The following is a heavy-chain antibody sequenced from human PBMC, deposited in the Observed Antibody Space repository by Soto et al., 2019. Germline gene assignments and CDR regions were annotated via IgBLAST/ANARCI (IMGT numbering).Heavy chain of an antibody. CDR1: GGSISSSNW. CDR3: ARDRVVVPAAKYYYYYYGMDV. V-gene: IGHV4-4*02. Sequence: NPSETLSLTCAVSGGSISSSNWWSWVRQPPGKGLEWIGEIYHSGSTNYNPSLKSRVTISVDKSKNQFSLKLSSVTAADTAVYYCARDRVVVPAAKYYYYYYGMDVWGQGTTVTVSS. D-gene: IGHD2-2*01. J-gene: IGHJ6*02. CDR2: IYHSGST.